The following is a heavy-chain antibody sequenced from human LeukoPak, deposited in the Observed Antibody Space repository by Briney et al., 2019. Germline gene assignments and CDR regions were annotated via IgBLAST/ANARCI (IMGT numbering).Heavy chain of an antibody. CDR2: IYYSGST. D-gene: IGHD2-2*01. J-gene: IGHJ4*02. CDR1: GGSISSYY. CDR3: ARDLYPVNYFDY. Sequence: SETLSLTCTVSGGSISSYYWSWIRQPPGKGLEWIGYIYYSGSTNYSPSLKSRVTISVDTSKNQFSLKLSSVTAADTAVYYCARDLYPVNYFDYWGQGTLVTVSS. V-gene: IGHV4-59*01.